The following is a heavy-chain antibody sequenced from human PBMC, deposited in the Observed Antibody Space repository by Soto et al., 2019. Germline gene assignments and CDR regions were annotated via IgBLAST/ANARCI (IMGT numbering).Heavy chain of an antibody. CDR3: ARMATVTKGSRYYYGMDV. V-gene: IGHV3-33*01. CDR1: GFTFSSYG. CDR2: IWYDGSNK. Sequence: PGGSLRLSCAASGFTFSSYGMHWVRQAPGKGLEWVAVIWYDGSNKYYADSVKGRFTISRDNSKNTLYLQMNSLRAEDTAVYYCARMATVTKGSRYYYGMDVWGQGTTVTVSS. D-gene: IGHD4-17*01. J-gene: IGHJ6*02.